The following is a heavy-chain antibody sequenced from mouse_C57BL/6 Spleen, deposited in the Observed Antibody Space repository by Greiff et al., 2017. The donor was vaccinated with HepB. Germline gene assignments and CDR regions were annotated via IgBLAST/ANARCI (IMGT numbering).Heavy chain of an antibody. CDR1: GFTFTDYY. CDR2: IRNKANGYTT. V-gene: IGHV7-3*01. D-gene: IGHD2-4*01. J-gene: IGHJ3*01. Sequence: EVKLVESGGGLVQPGGSLSLSCAASGFTFTDYYMSWVRQPPGKALEWLGFIRNKANGYTTEYSASVKGRFTISRDNSQSILYLQMNALRAEDSATYYCARSDDYAAWFAYWGQGTLVTVSA. CDR3: ARSDDYAAWFAY.